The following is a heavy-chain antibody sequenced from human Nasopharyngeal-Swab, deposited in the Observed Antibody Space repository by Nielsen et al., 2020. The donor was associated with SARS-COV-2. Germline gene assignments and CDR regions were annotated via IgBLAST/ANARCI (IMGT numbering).Heavy chain of an antibody. V-gene: IGHV4-59*13. CDR1: GGSINNYY. D-gene: IGHD5-12*01. CDR3: VREPNSGVYFDS. Sequence: SETLSLTCTVSGGSINNYYWNWIRQTPGKGLEWIGYIYYNGNSNYNPSLKSRVTMSVDTSKNQFSLKLSSVTAMDTAVYYCVREPNSGVYFDSWGQGTLVTVPS. J-gene: IGHJ4*02. CDR2: IYYNGNS.